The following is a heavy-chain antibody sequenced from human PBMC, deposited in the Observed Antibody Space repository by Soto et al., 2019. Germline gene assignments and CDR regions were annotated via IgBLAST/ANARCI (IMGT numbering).Heavy chain of an antibody. CDR3: ARGVGSTTSAPGY. CDR2: ISSSSSTI. J-gene: IGHJ4*02. Sequence: EVQLVESGGGLVQPGGSLRLSCVASGFTFTTYSMNWVRQAPGKGLEWVSYISSSSSTIYYADSVKGRFTISRDDAKNSLYLQMNSLRVEDTAMYYCARGVGSTTSAPGYWGQGTLVTVSS. D-gene: IGHD2-2*01. V-gene: IGHV3-48*01. CDR1: GFTFTTYS.